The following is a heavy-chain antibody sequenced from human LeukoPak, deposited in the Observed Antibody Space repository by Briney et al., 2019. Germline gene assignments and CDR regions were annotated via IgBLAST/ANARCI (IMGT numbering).Heavy chain of an antibody. CDR2: ISSSSSTV. V-gene: IGHV3-48*02. Sequence: GGSLRLSCATSTFTFSRYSMNWVRQAPGKGLEWVSYISSSSSTVYYADSLKGRFTISRDNAKNSLYLQMNSLRDEDTAVYYCARAQTYYGSGSYLYWGQGTLVTVSS. CDR3: ARAQTYYGSGSYLY. CDR1: TFTFSRYS. J-gene: IGHJ4*02. D-gene: IGHD3-10*01.